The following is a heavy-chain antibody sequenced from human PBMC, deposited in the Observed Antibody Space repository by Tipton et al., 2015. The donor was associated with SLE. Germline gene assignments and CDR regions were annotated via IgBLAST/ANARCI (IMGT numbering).Heavy chain of an antibody. V-gene: IGHV4-59*01. CDR3: ARALVLRFSGVVYYFDL. CDR1: GGSISSYY. D-gene: IGHD3-3*01. J-gene: IGHJ2*01. Sequence: TLSLTCTVSGGSISSYYWSWIRQPPRKGLEWIGYIYYSGSTNYNPSLKSRVTISVDTSKNQFSLKLSSVTAADTAVYYCARALVLRFSGVVYYFDLWGRGTLVTVSS. CDR2: IYYSGST.